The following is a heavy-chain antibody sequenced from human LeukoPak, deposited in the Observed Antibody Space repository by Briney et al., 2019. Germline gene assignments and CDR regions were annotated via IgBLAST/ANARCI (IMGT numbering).Heavy chain of an antibody. V-gene: IGHV4-34*01. CDR3: ARVELATIDHFDY. CDR2: INHSGST. J-gene: IGHJ4*02. CDR1: GGSFSGYY. Sequence: SETLSLTCAVYGGSFSGYYWSWIRQPPGKGLEWIGEINHSGSTNYNPSLKSRVTISVDTSKNQFSLKLSSVTAADTAVYYCARVELATIDHFDYWGQGILVTVSS. D-gene: IGHD5-24*01.